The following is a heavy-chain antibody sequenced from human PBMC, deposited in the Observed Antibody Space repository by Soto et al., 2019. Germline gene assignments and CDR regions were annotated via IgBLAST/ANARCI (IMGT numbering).Heavy chain of an antibody. V-gene: IGHV1-69*06. CDR1: GGIGSNYA. Sequence: QEHLVQSGAEVKKPGSSVKVSCRASGGIGSNYAISWVRQAPGQGLEWMGGIVPKFGTANYAQRFKGRVTISVDKSTNSVYMELITLRSQDTAIYYCAREMASGYSRTWFDPWGQGTLVTVSS. CDR3: AREMASGYSRTWFDP. J-gene: IGHJ5*02. D-gene: IGHD2-15*01. CDR2: IVPKFGTA.